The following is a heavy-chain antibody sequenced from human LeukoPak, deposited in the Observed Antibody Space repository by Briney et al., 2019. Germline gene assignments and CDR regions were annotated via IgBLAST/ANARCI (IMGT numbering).Heavy chain of an antibody. Sequence: SETLSLTCTVSGGSLSSGSYYWSWIRQPAGKGLEWIGRIYTSGSTNYNPSLKSRVTISVDTSKNQFSLKLSSVTAADTAVYYCARAVEWLGAFDIWGQGTMVTVSS. CDR2: IYTSGST. J-gene: IGHJ3*02. D-gene: IGHD3-3*01. CDR1: GGSLSSGSYY. CDR3: ARAVEWLGAFDI. V-gene: IGHV4-61*02.